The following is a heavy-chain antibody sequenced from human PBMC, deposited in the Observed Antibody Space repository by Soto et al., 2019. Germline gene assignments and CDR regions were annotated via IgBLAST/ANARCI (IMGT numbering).Heavy chain of an antibody. V-gene: IGHV3-30*18. Sequence: ESGGGVVQPGRSLRLSCAASGFTFSSYGMHWVRQAPGKGLEWVAVISYDGSNKYYADSVKGRFTISRDNSKNTLYLQMNSLRAEDTAVYYCAKLGVVPAAISEDYWGQGTLVTVSS. CDR2: ISYDGSNK. CDR3: AKLGVVPAAISEDY. J-gene: IGHJ4*02. D-gene: IGHD2-2*01. CDR1: GFTFSSYG.